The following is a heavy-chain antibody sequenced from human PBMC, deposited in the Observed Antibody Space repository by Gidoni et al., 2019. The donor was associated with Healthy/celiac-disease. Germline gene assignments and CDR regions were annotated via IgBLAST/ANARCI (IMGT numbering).Heavy chain of an antibody. J-gene: IGHJ6*02. D-gene: IGHD2-8*01. V-gene: IGHV4-34*01. Sequence: IGEINHSGSTNYNPSLKSRVTISVDTSMNQFSLKLSSVTAADTAVYYCARGTPPWMVYATAYYGMDVWGQGTTVTVSS. CDR2: INHSGST. CDR3: ARGTPPWMVYATAYYGMDV.